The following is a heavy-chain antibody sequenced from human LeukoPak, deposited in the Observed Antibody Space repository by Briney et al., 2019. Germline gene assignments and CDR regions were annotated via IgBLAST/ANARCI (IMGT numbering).Heavy chain of an antibody. CDR1: GGSISSSNW. Sequence: SETLSLTCAVSGGSISSSNWWSWVRQPPGKGLEWIGEIYHSGSTNYNPSLKSRVTISVDTSKNQSSLKLSSVTAADTAVYYCARDSAGYTLNYWGQGTLVTVSS. CDR2: IYHSGST. V-gene: IGHV4-4*02. J-gene: IGHJ4*02. CDR3: ARDSAGYTLNY. D-gene: IGHD5-24*01.